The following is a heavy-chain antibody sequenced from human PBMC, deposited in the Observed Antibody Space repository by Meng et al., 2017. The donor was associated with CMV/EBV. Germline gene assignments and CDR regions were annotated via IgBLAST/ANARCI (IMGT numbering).Heavy chain of an antibody. D-gene: IGHD2-8*02. V-gene: IGHV1-69*02. CDR3: AAGAGGVFSGYFDY. CDR2: IIPILGIA. CDR1: GYTFTGYY. J-gene: IGHJ4*02. Sequence: SVKVSCKASGYTFTGYYMHWVRQAPGQGLEWMGRIIPILGIANYAQKFQGRVTITADKSTSTAYMELSSLRSEDTAVYYCAAGAGGVFSGYFDYWGQGTLVTVSS.